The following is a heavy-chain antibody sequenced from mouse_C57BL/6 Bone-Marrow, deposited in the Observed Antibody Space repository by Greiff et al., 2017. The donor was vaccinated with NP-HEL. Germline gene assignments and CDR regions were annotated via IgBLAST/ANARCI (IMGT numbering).Heavy chain of an antibody. CDR1: GYTFTDYY. D-gene: IGHD1-1*01. J-gene: IGHJ1*03. CDR2: INPYNGGT. V-gene: IGHV1-19*01. CDR3: ARGGYYYGSSYVWYFDV. Sequence: VQLQQSGPVLVKPGASVKMSCKASGYTFTDYYMNWVKQSHGKSLEWIGVINPYNGGTSYNQKFKGKATLTVDKSSSTAYMELNSLTSEDSAVYYCARGGYYYGSSYVWYFDVWGTGTTVTVSS.